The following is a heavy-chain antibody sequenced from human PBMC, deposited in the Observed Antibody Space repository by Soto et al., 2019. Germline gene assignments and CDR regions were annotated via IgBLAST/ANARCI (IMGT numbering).Heavy chain of an antibody. Sequence: GGSLRLSCAASGFTFSSYAMSWVRQAPGKGLEWVSAISGSGGSTYYADSVKGRFTISRDNSKNTLYLQMNSLRAEDTAVYSCASPITWNTAMGALYGMDVWGQGTTVTVSS. J-gene: IGHJ6*02. CDR1: GFTFSSYA. V-gene: IGHV3-23*01. D-gene: IGHD5-18*01. CDR3: ASPITWNTAMGALYGMDV. CDR2: ISGSGGST.